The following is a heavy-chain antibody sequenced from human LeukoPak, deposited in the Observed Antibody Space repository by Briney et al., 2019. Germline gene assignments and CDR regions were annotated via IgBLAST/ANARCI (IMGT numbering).Heavy chain of an antibody. Sequence: GASVKVSCKASGYTFTDYYMHWVRQAPGQGIEWMGWINPNSGGTNSAQKFQGRVTMTRDTSVSTAYMELSRLRSDDTAVYYCARGGDYYYYYMDVWGKGTAVTVSS. CDR1: GYTFTDYY. CDR3: ARGGDYYYYYMDV. V-gene: IGHV1-2*02. D-gene: IGHD4-17*01. CDR2: INPNSGGT. J-gene: IGHJ6*03.